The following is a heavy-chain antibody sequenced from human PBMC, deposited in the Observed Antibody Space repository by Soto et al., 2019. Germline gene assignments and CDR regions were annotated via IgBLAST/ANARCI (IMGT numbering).Heavy chain of an antibody. CDR3: TKSADSAGWGVDF. V-gene: IGHV3-48*03. CDR1: GFMFDPYA. CDR2: ISPGGDRI. D-gene: IGHD6-19*01. J-gene: IGHJ4*02. Sequence: CGSLRLSCVASGFMFDPYAMNWVRQAPGKGLEWVSYISPGGDRIYYADSLKGRITISRDNARNSLSLQMNILSDEDTAVYYCTKSADSAGWGVDFWGQGTLVTVSS.